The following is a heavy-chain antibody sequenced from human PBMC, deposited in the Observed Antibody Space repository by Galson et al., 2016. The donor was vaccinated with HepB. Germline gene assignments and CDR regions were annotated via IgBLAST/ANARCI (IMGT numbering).Heavy chain of an antibody. CDR1: GGFISSNKW. CDR2: IYHSGST. Sequence: SETLSLTCAVSGGFISSNKWWSWVRQPPGKGLEWIGDIYHSGSTNCNLSLKNRVTISVDKSKSQFSLKLSSVTAADTAVYYCARSVYSNHQYYFDYWGQGTLVTVSS. D-gene: IGHD4-11*01. J-gene: IGHJ4*02. CDR3: ARSVYSNHQYYFDY. V-gene: IGHV4-4*02.